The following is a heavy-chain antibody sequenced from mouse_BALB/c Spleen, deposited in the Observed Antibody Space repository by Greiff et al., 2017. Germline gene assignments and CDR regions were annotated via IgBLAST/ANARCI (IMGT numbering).Heavy chain of an antibody. CDR3: ARYYDYDYAMDY. D-gene: IGHD2-4*01. CDR2: INPGSGGT. Sequence: VQVVESGAELVRPGTSVKVSCKASGYAFTNYLIEWVKQRPGQGLEWIGVINPGSGGTNYNEKFKGKATLTADKSSSTAYMQLSSLTSDDSAVYFCARYYDYDYAMDYWGQGTSVTVSS. CDR1: GYAFTNYL. J-gene: IGHJ4*01. V-gene: IGHV1-54*01.